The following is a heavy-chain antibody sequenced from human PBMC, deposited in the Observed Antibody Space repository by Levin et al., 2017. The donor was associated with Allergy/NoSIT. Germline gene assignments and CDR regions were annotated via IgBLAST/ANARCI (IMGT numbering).Heavy chain of an antibody. CDR1: GLTFSKYA. V-gene: IGHV3-23*01. CDR3: AKDPNGDYVGAFDS. CDR2: ITGSGAVT. D-gene: IGHD4-17*01. Sequence: GGSLRLSCAGSGLTFSKYAMTWVRQAPGKGLEWVSAITGSGAVTLYADSVKGRFTISRDNSKNTLYLQMNSLRAEDTALYYCAKDPNGDYVGAFDSWGQGTMVTVS. J-gene: IGHJ3*01.